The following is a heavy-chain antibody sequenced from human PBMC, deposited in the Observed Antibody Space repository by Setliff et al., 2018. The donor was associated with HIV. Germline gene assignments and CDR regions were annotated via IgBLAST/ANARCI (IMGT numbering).Heavy chain of an antibody. D-gene: IGHD5-18*01. V-gene: IGHV4-34*03. Sequence: SETLSLTCAVYGASFSGFYWTWIRQSPTKGLEWIGEINHSGSTNYNPSLKSRVTISVDTSKNQFSLKLSSVTAADTTVYYCRGVDTAMVRFFDYWGQGTLVTVS. CDR2: INHSGST. CDR3: RGVDTAMVRFFDY. CDR1: GASFSGFY. J-gene: IGHJ4*02.